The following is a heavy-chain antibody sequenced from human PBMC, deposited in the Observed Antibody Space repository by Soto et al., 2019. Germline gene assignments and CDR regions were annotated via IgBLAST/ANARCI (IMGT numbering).Heavy chain of an antibody. Sequence: PTLVNATQTLTLTCTCSGFSRYTSGLGVGWIRQPPGTALGWLALIYWDDGKRSNASLTRRLSSTKDTSKNQVVLTLTNVAPLPTATYHCPHRLAGYIDPWSEAHVDFCGQRSLVTVPS. V-gene: IGHV2-5*02. D-gene: IGHD6-13*01. J-gene: IGHJ4*02. CDR2: IYWDDGK. CDR3: PHRLAGYIDPWSEAHVDF. CDR1: GFSRYTSGLG.